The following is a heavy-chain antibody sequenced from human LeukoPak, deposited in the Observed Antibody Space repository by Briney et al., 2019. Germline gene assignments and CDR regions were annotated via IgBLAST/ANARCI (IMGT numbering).Heavy chain of an antibody. Sequence: ASVKVSCKASGYKFTNYGISWVRQAPGQGLEWMGWISPYNGNTIYAQKLQGRVTMTTDTSTSTAYMELRSLRSDDTAVYYCARGVRRAVAGSLDYWGQGTLVTVSS. V-gene: IGHV1-18*01. D-gene: IGHD6-19*01. CDR1: GYKFTNYG. CDR2: ISPYNGNT. CDR3: ARGVRRAVAGSLDY. J-gene: IGHJ4*02.